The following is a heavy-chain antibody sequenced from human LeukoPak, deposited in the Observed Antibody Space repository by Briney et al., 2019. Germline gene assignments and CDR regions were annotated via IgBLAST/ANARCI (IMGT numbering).Heavy chain of an antibody. CDR2: IYYSGST. CDR3: ARGGWYPESFQH. Sequence: SETLSLTCTVSGGSISSYYWNWIRQPPGKGLEWIGYIYYSGSTNYNPTLKSRVTISVDTSKNQFSLKLSSVTAADTAVYYCARGGWYPESFQHWGQGALVTVSS. D-gene: IGHD6-19*01. CDR1: GGSISSYY. J-gene: IGHJ1*01. V-gene: IGHV4-59*01.